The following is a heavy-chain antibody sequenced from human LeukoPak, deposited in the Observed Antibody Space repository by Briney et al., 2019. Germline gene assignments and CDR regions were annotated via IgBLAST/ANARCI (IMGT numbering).Heavy chain of an antibody. CDR1: GFTFSSYA. V-gene: IGHV3-23*01. CDR3: AKGSDRYYYDH. Sequence: GGSLRLSCAASGFTFSSYAMTWVRQAPGKGLEWVSSISVGSISTYYADSMKGRFTISRDNSKNTLYLQMNSLRAEDTATYYCAKGSDRYYYDHWGQGTLVTVSS. CDR2: ISVGSIST. J-gene: IGHJ4*02.